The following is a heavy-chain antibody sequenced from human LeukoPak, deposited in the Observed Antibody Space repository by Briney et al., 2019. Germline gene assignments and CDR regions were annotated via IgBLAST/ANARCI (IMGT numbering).Heavy chain of an antibody. Sequence: GGSLRLSCAVSGFTFSTSPMGWVRQAPGKGLEWVSSIHAGGSDPFCADSVQGRCTTSRDNSKNTLSLQLNNLRAEDTAIYFWGKGGHHFNPFYNWPQETLITVSS. V-gene: IGHV3-23*01. CDR1: GFTFSTSP. CDR2: IHAGGSDP. CDR3: GKGGHHFNPFYN. J-gene: IGHJ4*02.